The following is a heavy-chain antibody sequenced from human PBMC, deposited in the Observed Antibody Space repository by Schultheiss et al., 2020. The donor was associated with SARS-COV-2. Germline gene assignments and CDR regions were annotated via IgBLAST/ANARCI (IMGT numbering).Heavy chain of an antibody. D-gene: IGHD2-15*01. CDR2: ISYDGSNK. J-gene: IGHJ4*02. CDR1: GFTFSSYG. Sequence: GGSLRLSCAASGFTFSSYGMHWVRQAPGKGLEWVAVISYDGSNKYYADSVKGRFTISRDNSKNTLYLQMNSLRAEDTAVYYCASSLRQMDIVVVVAGLDYWGQGTLVTVSS. CDR3: ASSLRQMDIVVVVAGLDY. V-gene: IGHV3-30*03.